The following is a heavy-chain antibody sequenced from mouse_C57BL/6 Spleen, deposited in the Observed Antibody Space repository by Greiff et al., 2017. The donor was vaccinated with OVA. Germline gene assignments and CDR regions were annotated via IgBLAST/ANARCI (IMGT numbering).Heavy chain of an antibody. CDR3: ARSDYDREGYCDMDY. CDR2: INPSNGGT. D-gene: IGHD2-4*01. Sequence: QVQLQQPGTELVKPGASVKLSCKASGYTFTSYWMHWVKQRPGQGLEWIGNINPSNGGTNYNEKFKSKATLTVDKSSSTAYMQLSSLTSEYSAVYYCARSDYDREGYCDMDYWGQGTSVTVSS. V-gene: IGHV1-53*01. J-gene: IGHJ4*01. CDR1: GYTFTSYW.